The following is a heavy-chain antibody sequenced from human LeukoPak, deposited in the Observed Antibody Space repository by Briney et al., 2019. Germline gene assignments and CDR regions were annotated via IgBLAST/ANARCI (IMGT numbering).Heavy chain of an antibody. CDR1: GFTFSSYA. CDR3: ARGPDYYDSSGYYGIDY. J-gene: IGHJ4*02. Sequence: GGSLRLSCAASGFTFSSYAMSWVRQAPGKGLEWVSAISDSGGRTYYADSVKGRFTISRDNSKNTLYLQMNSLRAEDTAVYYCARGPDYYDSSGYYGIDYWGQGTLVTVPS. CDR2: ISDSGGRT. V-gene: IGHV3-23*01. D-gene: IGHD3-22*01.